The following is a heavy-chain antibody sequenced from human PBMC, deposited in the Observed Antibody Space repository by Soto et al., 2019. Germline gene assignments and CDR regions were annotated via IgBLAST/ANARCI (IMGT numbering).Heavy chain of an antibody. V-gene: IGHV1-69*04. CDR1: GGTFSSYT. D-gene: IGHD3-9*01. Sequence: VKVSCKASGGTFSSYTISWVRQAPGQGLEWMGRIIPILGIANYAQKFQGRVTITADKSTSTAYMELSGLRSEDTAVYYCARDRYDILTALDAFDIWGQGTMVTVSS. J-gene: IGHJ3*02. CDR3: ARDRYDILTALDAFDI. CDR2: IIPILGIA.